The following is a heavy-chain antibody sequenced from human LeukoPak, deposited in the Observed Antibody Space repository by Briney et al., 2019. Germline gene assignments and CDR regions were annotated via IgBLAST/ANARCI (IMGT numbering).Heavy chain of an antibody. D-gene: IGHD3-10*01. J-gene: IGHJ4*02. V-gene: IGHV4-39*07. CDR1: GGSISSSSYY. Sequence: PSETLSLTCTVSGGSISSSSYYWGWIRQPPGKGLEWIGSIYYSGSTYYNPSLKSRVTISVDTSKNQFSLKLSSVTAADTAVYYCARGKLWFGDEGTYYFDYWGQGTLVTVSS. CDR2: IYYSGST. CDR3: ARGKLWFGDEGTYYFDY.